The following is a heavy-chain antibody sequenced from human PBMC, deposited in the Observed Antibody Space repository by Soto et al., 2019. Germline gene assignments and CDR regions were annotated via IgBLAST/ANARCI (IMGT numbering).Heavy chain of an antibody. V-gene: IGHV1-24*01. CDR2: FDPEDGET. Sequence: ASVKVSCKVSGYTLTELSMHWVRQAPGKGLEWMGGFDPEDGETIYAQKFQGRVTMTEDTSTDTAYMELSSLRSEDTAVYYCATVRDGDYPSWFDPWGQGTLVTVSS. J-gene: IGHJ5*02. CDR1: GYTLTELS. CDR3: ATVRDGDYPSWFDP. D-gene: IGHD4-17*01.